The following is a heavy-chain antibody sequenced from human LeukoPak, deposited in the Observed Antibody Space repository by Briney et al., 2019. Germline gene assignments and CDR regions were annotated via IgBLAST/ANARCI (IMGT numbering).Heavy chain of an antibody. V-gene: IGHV4-59*01. J-gene: IGHJ6*03. D-gene: IGHD2-2*01. CDR3: ARTTEGYCRSTSCYGFYYSYYMDV. CDR1: GGSISYYY. Sequence: SETLSLTCTVSGGSISYYYWSWIRQPPGKGLEWIGYIYYSGSTNYNPSLKSRVTISVATSKNQFSLKLNSVTAADTAVYYCARTTEGYCRSTSCYGFYYSYYMDVWGEGTTVTISS. CDR2: IYYSGST.